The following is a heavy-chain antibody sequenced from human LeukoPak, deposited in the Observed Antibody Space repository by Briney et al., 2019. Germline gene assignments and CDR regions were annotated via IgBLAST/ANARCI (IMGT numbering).Heavy chain of an antibody. J-gene: IGHJ6*02. V-gene: IGHV3-66*01. CDR3: AREPGTVTLTYYYYYGMDV. D-gene: IGHD4-17*01. Sequence: GWSLRLSCAASGFTVSSNYMSWVRQAPGKGLEWVSVIYSGGSTYYADSVKGRFTISRDNSKNTLYLQMNSLRAEDTAVYYCAREPGTVTLTYYYYYGMDVWGQGTTVTVSS. CDR2: IYSGGST. CDR1: GFTVSSNY.